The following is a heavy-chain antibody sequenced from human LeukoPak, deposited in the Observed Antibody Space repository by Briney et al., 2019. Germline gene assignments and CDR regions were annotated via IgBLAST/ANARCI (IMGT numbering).Heavy chain of an antibody. Sequence: GASVKVSCKASGYTFTSYCISWVRQAPAQGLEWMGWISAYNGNTNYAQKLQGRVTMTTDTSTSTAYMELRSLRSDDTAVYYCARVGPADYDILTGYYSLEFDPWGQGTLVTVSS. V-gene: IGHV1-18*01. CDR1: GYTFTSYC. CDR3: ARVGPADYDILTGYYSLEFDP. CDR2: ISAYNGNT. D-gene: IGHD3-9*01. J-gene: IGHJ5*02.